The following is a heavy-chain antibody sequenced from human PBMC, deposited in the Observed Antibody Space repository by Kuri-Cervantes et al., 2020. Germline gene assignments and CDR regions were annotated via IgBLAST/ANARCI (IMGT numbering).Heavy chain of an antibody. D-gene: IGHD6-25*01. CDR2: ISGSGGST. J-gene: IGHJ4*02. Sequence: GESLKISCAASGFTFSSYAMSWVRQAPGKGLEWVSAISGSGGSTYYADSVKGRFTISRDNSKNTLYLQMNSLRAEDTAVYYCVVIAAADKTDYWGQGTLVTVSS. CDR1: GFTFSSYA. CDR3: VVIAAADKTDY. V-gene: IGHV3-23*01.